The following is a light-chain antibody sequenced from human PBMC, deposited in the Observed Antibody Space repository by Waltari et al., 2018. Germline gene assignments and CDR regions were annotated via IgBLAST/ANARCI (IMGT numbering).Light chain of an antibody. CDR2: KTS. V-gene: IGKV1-5*03. CDR3: QEYKTYRT. Sequence: DIQMTQSPSTLSASVGERITITCRASQSIERWLAWYQQKPGKAPKLFIYKTSTLESAVASRFSGSGYGTEFTLTISSLQPDDLATYYCQEYKTYRTFGQGTKVEIK. CDR1: QSIERW. J-gene: IGKJ1*01.